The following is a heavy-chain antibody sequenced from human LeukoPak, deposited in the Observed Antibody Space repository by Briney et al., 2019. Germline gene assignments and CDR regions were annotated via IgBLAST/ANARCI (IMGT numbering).Heavy chain of an antibody. V-gene: IGHV3-74*01. J-gene: IGHJ6*02. CDR2: INSDGSWT. CDR3: AREITMVRGVIGRTRYYGMDV. D-gene: IGHD3-10*01. CDR1: GNYW. Sequence: GGPLRLSCAASGNYWMHWVRQAPGKGLVWVSHINSDGSWTSYADSVKGRFTISRDNSKNTLYLQMNSLRAEDTAVYYCAREITMVRGVIGRTRYYGMDVWGQGTTVTVSS.